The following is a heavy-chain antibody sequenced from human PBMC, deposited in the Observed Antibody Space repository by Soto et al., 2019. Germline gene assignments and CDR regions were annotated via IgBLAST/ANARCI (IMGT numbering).Heavy chain of an antibody. CDR3: AQMDTMTTSAFDI. Sequence: PGGSLRLSCAASGFTFSGYAFHWVRQAPGKGLEWVALLSFHGRDESYVDSVRGRFTISRDNSMNTVFLQMNNLRADDTAMYYCAQMDTMTTSAFDIWGRGTMVTVSS. D-gene: IGHD5-12*01. CDR2: LSFHGRDE. V-gene: IGHV3-30*04. CDR1: GFTFSGYA. J-gene: IGHJ3*02.